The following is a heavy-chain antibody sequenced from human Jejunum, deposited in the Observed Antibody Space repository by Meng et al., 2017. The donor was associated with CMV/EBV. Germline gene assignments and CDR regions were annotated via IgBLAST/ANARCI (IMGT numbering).Heavy chain of an antibody. CDR3: ARAGDSSAYYALRFGY. D-gene: IGHD3-22*01. CDR2: IYYTGDT. Sequence: GCVCSGSYDWSWVRQPPGKGLEWIGYIYYTGDTNSTPSLKSRVTISPDTSKNQFSLKLRSVTAADTALYYCARAGDSSAYYALRFGYWGQGTLVTVSS. J-gene: IGHJ4*01. V-gene: IGHV4-61*01. CDR1: GCVCSGSYD.